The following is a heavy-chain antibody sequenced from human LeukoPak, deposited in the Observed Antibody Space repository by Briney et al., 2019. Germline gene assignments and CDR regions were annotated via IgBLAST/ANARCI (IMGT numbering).Heavy chain of an antibody. D-gene: IGHD6-6*01. Sequence: GGSLRLSCAASGFTFSSYWMSWVRQAPGKGLEWVSSISSSSSYIYYADSVKGRFTISRDNAKNSLYLQMNSLRAEDTAVYYCAREGAARPSLDYWGQGTLVTVSS. CDR2: ISSSSSYI. CDR1: GFTFSSYW. CDR3: AREGAARPSLDY. V-gene: IGHV3-21*01. J-gene: IGHJ4*02.